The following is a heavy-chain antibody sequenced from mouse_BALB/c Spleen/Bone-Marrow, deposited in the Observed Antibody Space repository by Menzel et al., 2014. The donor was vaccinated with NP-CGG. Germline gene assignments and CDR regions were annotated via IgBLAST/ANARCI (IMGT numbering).Heavy chain of an antibody. V-gene: IGHV1-4*01. D-gene: IGHD1-1*01. CDR2: INPSSAYT. CDR1: GYTFTRYT. J-gene: IGHJ4*01. Sequence: QVQLQQSGAELARPGASVKMSCQASGYTFTRYTMHWEKQRPGQGLEWIGYINPSSAYTNYNQKFKDKATLTADKSSSTACMQLSSLTSEDSAVYYCTIRYYAMDYWGQGTSVTVS. CDR3: TIRYYAMDY.